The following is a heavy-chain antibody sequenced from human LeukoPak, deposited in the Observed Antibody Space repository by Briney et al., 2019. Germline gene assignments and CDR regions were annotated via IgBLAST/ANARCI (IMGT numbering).Heavy chain of an antibody. J-gene: IGHJ4*02. CDR1: GGSISSGSYY. D-gene: IGHD6-6*01. CDR2: IYHSGST. Sequence: PSETLSLTCTVSGGSISSGSYYWGWIRQPPGKGLEWIGSIYHSGSTYYNPSLKSRVTMSVDTSKNEFSLKLTSVTAADTAVYYCARDRTEYSSSDSFDYWGQGTLVTVSS. V-gene: IGHV4-39*01. CDR3: ARDRTEYSSSDSFDY.